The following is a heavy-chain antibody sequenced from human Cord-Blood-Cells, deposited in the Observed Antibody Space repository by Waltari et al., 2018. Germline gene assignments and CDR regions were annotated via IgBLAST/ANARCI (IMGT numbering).Heavy chain of an antibody. CDR1: GRSFCISSFY. CDR2: MYYSESP. CDR3: ATKNYDVWSGYFDY. J-gene: IGHJ4*02. Sequence: QLQLQESGPGLVKPSETLSLPCTVPGRSFCISSFYWRWTREPPGQGLGWIGSMYYSESPYYNPSLKSRVTISVATAKTQFSLKLSFVTAADAGVYYCATKNYDVWSGYFDYWGQGTLVTVSS. V-gene: IGHV4-39*01. D-gene: IGHD3-3*01.